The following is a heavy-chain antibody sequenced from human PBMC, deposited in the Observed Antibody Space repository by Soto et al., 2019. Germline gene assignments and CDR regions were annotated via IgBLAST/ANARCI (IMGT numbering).Heavy chain of an antibody. CDR1: GFTFSDYY. Sequence: GGSLRLSCAASGFTFSDYYMSWIRQAPGKGLEWVSYISSSGSTIYYADSVKGRFTISRDNAKNSLYLQMDSLRAEDTAVYYCARDPICSGGSCYLNYFDYWGQGTLVTVSS. D-gene: IGHD2-15*01. CDR3: ARDPICSGGSCYLNYFDY. CDR2: ISSSGSTI. J-gene: IGHJ4*02. V-gene: IGHV3-11*01.